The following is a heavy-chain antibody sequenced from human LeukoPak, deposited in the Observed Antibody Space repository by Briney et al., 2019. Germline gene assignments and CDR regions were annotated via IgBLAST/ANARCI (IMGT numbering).Heavy chain of an antibody. V-gene: IGHV1-69*06. J-gene: IGHJ3*02. CDR1: GGTFSSYA. Sequence: ASVKVSCKASGGTFSSYAISWVRQAPGQGLEWMGGIIPIFGTANYAQKFQGRVTITAAKSTSTAYMELSSLRSEDTAVYYCASPRRDTAMARAFDIWGQGTMVTVSS. CDR3: ASPRRDTAMARAFDI. D-gene: IGHD5-18*01. CDR2: IIPIFGTA.